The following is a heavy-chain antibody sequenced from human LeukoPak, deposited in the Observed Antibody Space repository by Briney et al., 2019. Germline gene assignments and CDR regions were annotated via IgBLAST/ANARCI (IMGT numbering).Heavy chain of an antibody. V-gene: IGHV4-30-2*01. CDR2: IFPTVST. CDR3: ARMAGRTVDH. CDR1: GVSVSTVGYS. Sequence: SQTLSLTCTVSGVSVSTVGYSWAWIPQAPQKGLEWIGYIFPTVSTSHNPSLKSRLTISLERSNNQFSLSVNSVSAADTAVYYCARMAGRTVDHWGQGTLVTVTS. D-gene: IGHD5-24*01. J-gene: IGHJ4*02.